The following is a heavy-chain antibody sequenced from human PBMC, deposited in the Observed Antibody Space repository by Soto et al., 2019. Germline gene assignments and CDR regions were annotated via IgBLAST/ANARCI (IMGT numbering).Heavy chain of an antibody. CDR1: GYTFTGYY. CDR3: ARDGGLGYCSGGSCYVEPGYFDS. D-gene: IGHD2-15*01. J-gene: IGHJ4*02. CDR2: INPNSGGT. Sequence: ASVKVSCKASGYTFTGYYIHWVRQAPGQGLEWMGWINPNSGGTNYAQKFQGWVTMTRDTSISTAYMELSRLRSDDTAVYYCARDGGLGYCSGGSCYVEPGYFDSWGQGTLVTVSS. V-gene: IGHV1-2*04.